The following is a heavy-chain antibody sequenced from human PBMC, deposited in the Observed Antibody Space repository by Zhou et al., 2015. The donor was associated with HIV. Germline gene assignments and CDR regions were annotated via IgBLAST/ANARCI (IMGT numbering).Heavy chain of an antibody. CDR2: INPSGGST. D-gene: IGHD6-13*01. Sequence: QVQVVQSGAEVKKPGASVKVSCKAFGYTFTSYSFHWVRQAPGQGLEWMGIINPSGGSTTYAQNFQGRVTMTRDTSTSTIYMELSSLRSDDTAVYYCARDNGQQLALYYFDYWGQGTLVTVSS. CDR1: GYTFTSYS. J-gene: IGHJ4*02. V-gene: IGHV1-46*01. CDR3: ARDNGQQLALYYFDY.